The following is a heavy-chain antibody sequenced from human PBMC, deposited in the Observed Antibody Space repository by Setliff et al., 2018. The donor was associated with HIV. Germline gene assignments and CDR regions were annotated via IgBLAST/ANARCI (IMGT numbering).Heavy chain of an antibody. CDR2: IYYNGGT. J-gene: IGHJ4*02. CDR1: GGSITGYY. Sequence: SETLSLTCTVSGGSITGYYWSWIRQPPGKGMEWIGYIYYNGGTNYNPSLKSRVTMFVDTSENHFTLKLTSVTAADTAMYYCTRGIGGIGYYPDYWGQGTLVTVSS. V-gene: IGHV4-59*01. D-gene: IGHD3-22*01. CDR3: TRGIGGIGYYPDY.